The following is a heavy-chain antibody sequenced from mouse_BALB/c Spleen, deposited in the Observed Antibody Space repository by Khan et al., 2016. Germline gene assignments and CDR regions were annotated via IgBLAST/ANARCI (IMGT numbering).Heavy chain of an antibody. J-gene: IGHJ3*01. CDR3: ARNGNRYERTWFAY. CDR1: GYSITSDYA. Sequence: EVQLQESGPGLVKPSQSLSLTCTVTGYSITSDYAWNWIRQFPGNKLEWMGYISYSGSTSYNPSLKSRISITRDKSKNQFFLQLNSVTTEDTATXYCARNGNRYERTWFAYWGQGTLVTVSA. D-gene: IGHD2-14*01. V-gene: IGHV3-2*02. CDR2: ISYSGST.